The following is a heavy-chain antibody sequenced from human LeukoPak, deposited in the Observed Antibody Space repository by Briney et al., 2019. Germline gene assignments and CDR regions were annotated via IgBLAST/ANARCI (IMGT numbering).Heavy chain of an antibody. V-gene: IGHV1-18*01. CDR2: ISAYKGNT. CDR3: ARDPLTTYYYDSSGYHGALDV. CDR1: GYTVTSYG. Sequence: GASVKVSCKASGYTVTSYGLSWVRQAPGQGLEWMGWISAYKGNTNYAQNFQGRVTMATDTSTSTAYMELRSLRSDDSAVYYCARDPLTTYYYDSSGYHGALDVWGQGTTVTVSS. J-gene: IGHJ6*02. D-gene: IGHD3-22*01.